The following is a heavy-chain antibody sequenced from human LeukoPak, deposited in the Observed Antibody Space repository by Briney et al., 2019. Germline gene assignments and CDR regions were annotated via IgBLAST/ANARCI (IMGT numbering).Heavy chain of an antibody. D-gene: IGHD2-15*01. V-gene: IGHV1-2*02. J-gene: IGHJ3*02. CDR3: ARVFLDTAMVNHCSGGSCYLTGAFDI. Sequence: GASVKVSCKASGYTFTGYYMHWVRQAPGRGLEWMGWINPNSGGTNYAQKFQGRVTITTDESTSTAYMELSSLRSEDTAVYYCARVFLDTAMVNHCSGGSCYLTGAFDIWGQGTMVTVSS. CDR2: INPNSGGT. CDR1: GYTFTGYY.